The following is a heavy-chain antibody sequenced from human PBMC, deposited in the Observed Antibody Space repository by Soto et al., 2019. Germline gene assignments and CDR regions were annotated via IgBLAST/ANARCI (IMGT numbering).Heavy chain of an antibody. CDR3: ARINHYYDTSGRMDV. V-gene: IGHV1-18*04. D-gene: IGHD3-22*01. CDR1: GYNFSTYG. J-gene: IGHJ6*02. CDR2: ISPYNGNT. Sequence: ASVKVSCKASGYNFSTYGIFWVRQAPGQGPEWMGWISPYNGNTQSEHKFQGRLTLTTDTSTSTVYMELRSLRSDDTAVYYCARINHYYDTSGRMDVWGQGTTVTVSS.